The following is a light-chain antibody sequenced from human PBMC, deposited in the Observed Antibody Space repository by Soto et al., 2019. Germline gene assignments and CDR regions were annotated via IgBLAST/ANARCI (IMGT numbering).Light chain of an antibody. CDR3: QQSYSTTLT. Sequence: DIQMNQSPSSLSASVGNSVTITCRASQSIISHLKWFQHKPGKAPKFLIYASSSLQSGVPSRFSGSASGTDFTLTISSLKHEDFATYYCQQSYSTTLTFCQGTKVDIK. CDR2: ASS. J-gene: IGKJ1*01. V-gene: IGKV1-39*01. CDR1: QSIISH.